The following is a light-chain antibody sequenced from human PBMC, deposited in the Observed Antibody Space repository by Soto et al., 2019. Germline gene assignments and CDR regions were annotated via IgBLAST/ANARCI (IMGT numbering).Light chain of an antibody. CDR3: QQYGTSIT. CDR1: QSFSSSY. CDR2: GAS. J-gene: IGKJ5*01. V-gene: IGKV3-20*01. Sequence: EIVLTQSPGTLSLSPGERATLSCRASQSFSSSYLAWYQQKPGQAPRLLIYGASSRATGIPDRFSGSGSGTDFTRTISRLEPEDCAVYYCQQYGTSITFGQGTRLEI.